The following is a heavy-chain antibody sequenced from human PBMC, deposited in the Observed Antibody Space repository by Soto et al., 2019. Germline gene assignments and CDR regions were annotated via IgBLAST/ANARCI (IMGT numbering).Heavy chain of an antibody. CDR2: INHSGST. CDR3: ARARQVINYYFDY. J-gene: IGHJ4*02. CDR1: GGSFSGYY. V-gene: IGHV4-34*01. Sequence: SETLSLTCAVYGGSFSGYYWSWIRQPPGKGLEWIGEINHSGSTNYNPSLKSRVTISVDTSKNQFSLKLSSVTAADTAVYYCARARQVINYYFDYWGQGTLVTVSS. D-gene: IGHD3-22*01.